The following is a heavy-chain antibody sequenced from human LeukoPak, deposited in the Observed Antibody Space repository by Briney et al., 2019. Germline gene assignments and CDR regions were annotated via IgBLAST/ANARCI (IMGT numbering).Heavy chain of an antibody. Sequence: ASVKVSCKASGYTFVDYGICWGRQGPGQGLEWMGWISADIGDTNYAQKFQGRVTMTRDRTTSTGYMELTSLTSDDTAVYYCARDRLGYCGYGSCLLFDNWGQGTLVTVSS. CDR2: ISADIGDT. CDR1: GYTFVDYG. D-gene: IGHD2-21*01. V-gene: IGHV1-18*01. J-gene: IGHJ4*02. CDR3: ARDRLGYCGYGSCLLFDN.